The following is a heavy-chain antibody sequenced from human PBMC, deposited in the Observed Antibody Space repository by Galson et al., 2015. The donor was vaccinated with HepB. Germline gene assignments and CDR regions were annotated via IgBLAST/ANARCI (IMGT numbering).Heavy chain of an antibody. J-gene: IGHJ6*02. Sequence: LEWVSVIYTSGSTYFADSVKGRFTISRDNSKNTVYLQMNSLRPGDTAVYYCARILYNWNLNYYYGMDVWGQGTTVTVSS. CDR3: ARILYNWNLNYYYGMDV. V-gene: IGHV3-66*02. D-gene: IGHD1-20*01. CDR2: IYTSGST.